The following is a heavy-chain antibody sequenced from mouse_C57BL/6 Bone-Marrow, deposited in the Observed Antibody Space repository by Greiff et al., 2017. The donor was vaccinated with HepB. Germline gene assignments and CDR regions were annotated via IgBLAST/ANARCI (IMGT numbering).Heavy chain of an antibody. CDR3: ARVQRRYYGRDY. V-gene: IGHV1-64*01. Sequence: QVQLQQPGAELVKPGASVKLSCKASGYTFTSYWMHWVKQRPGQGLEWIGMIHPNSGSTNYNEKFKSKATLTVDKSSSTAYMQLSSLTSEDSAVYYCARVQRRYYGRDYWGQGTSVTVSS. CDR2: IHPNSGST. J-gene: IGHJ4*01. CDR1: GYTFTSYW. D-gene: IGHD1-1*01.